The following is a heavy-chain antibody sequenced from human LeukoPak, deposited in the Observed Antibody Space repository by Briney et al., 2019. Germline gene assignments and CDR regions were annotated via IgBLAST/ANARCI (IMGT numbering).Heavy chain of an antibody. V-gene: IGHV3-23*01. CDR1: GFTFSSYA. CDR2: IRGSGGST. Sequence: GGSLRLSCAASGFTFSSYAMSWVRQAQGKGLEGVSAIRGSGGSTYYADSVKGRFTISRDNSKNTLHLQMNSLRAEDTAVYYCAKDVGIVGATHYYYYYMDVWGKGTTVTVSS. J-gene: IGHJ6*03. CDR3: AKDVGIVGATHYYYYYMDV. D-gene: IGHD1-26*01.